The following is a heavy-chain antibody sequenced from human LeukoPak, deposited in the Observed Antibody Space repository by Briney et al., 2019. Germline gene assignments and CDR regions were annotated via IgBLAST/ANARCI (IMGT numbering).Heavy chain of an antibody. CDR3: AKDPQGIAAAKGPRPYRNWFDP. J-gene: IGHJ5*02. CDR1: GFTFSSYA. V-gene: IGHV3-23*01. D-gene: IGHD6-13*01. CDR2: ISGSGGST. Sequence: PGGSLRLSCAASGFTFSSYAMSWVRQAPGKGLEWVSAISGSGGSTYYADSVKGRFTISRDNSKNTPYLQMNSLRAEDTAVYYCAKDPQGIAAAKGPRPYRNWFDPWGQGTLVTVSS.